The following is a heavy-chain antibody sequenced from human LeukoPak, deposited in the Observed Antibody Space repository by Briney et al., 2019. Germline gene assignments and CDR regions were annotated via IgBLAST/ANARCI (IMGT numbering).Heavy chain of an antibody. V-gene: IGHV4-4*07. CDR1: GGSISSYY. D-gene: IGHD1-26*01. CDR2: IYTSGST. Sequence: ASETLSLTCTVSGGSISSYYWSWIRQPAGKGLEWIGRIYTSGSTNYNPSLKSRVTISVDKSKNQFSLKLSPVTAADTAVYYCARSRGVEGTGFDYWGQGTLVTVSS. J-gene: IGHJ4*02. CDR3: ARSRGVEGTGFDY.